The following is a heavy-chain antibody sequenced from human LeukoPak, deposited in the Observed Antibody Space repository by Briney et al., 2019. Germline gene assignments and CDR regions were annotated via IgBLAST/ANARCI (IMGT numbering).Heavy chain of an antibody. CDR3: ANGDVGGGFGY. Sequence: GGSLRLSCSASGFTVSSNYMSWVRQAPGKGLEWVAVISYDGSNKYYADSVKGRFTISRDNSKNTLYLQMNSLRAEDTAVYYCANGDVGGGFGYWGQGTLVTVSS. D-gene: IGHD4-17*01. CDR1: GFTVSSNY. CDR2: ISYDGSNK. V-gene: IGHV3-30-3*01. J-gene: IGHJ4*02.